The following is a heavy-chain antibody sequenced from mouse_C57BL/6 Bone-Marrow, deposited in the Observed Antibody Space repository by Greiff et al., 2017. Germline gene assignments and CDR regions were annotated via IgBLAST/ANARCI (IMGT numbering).Heavy chain of an antibody. CDR3: ASHYYGSSPHFDY. V-gene: IGHV1-64*01. CDR2: IHPNSGST. D-gene: IGHD1-1*01. Sequence: QVQLQQPGAELVKPGASVKLSCKASGYTFTSYWMHWVKQRPGQGLEWIGMIHPNSGSTNYNEKVKSKATLTVDKSYSTAYMQLSSLTSEDSAVYYCASHYYGSSPHFDYWGQGTTLTVSS. J-gene: IGHJ2*01. CDR1: GYTFTSYW.